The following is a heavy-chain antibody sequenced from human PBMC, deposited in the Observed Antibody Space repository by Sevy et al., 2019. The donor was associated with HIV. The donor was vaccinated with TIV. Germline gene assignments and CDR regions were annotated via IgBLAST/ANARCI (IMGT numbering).Heavy chain of an antibody. Sequence: GGSLRLSCAASGFTFSSYDMHWVRQATGKGLEWVSAIGTAGDTYYPGSVKGRFTISRENAKNSLYLQMNSLRAGDTAVYCCARAGYCSSTSCYDYGMDVWGQGTTVTVSS. V-gene: IGHV3-13*01. CDR1: GFTFSSYD. D-gene: IGHD2-2*01. CDR3: ARAGYCSSTSCYDYGMDV. CDR2: IGTAGDT. J-gene: IGHJ6*02.